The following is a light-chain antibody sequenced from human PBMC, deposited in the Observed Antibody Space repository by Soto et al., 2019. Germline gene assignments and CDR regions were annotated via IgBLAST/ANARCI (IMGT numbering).Light chain of an antibody. V-gene: IGLV2-14*01. Sequence: QSALTQPASVSGSPGQSITISCTGTSSDVGGYNYVSWYQQHPGKAPKLINYEVSNRPSGVSNRFSGSKSGNTGSLTISGLQAEDEADYYCNSYTSKSTGVFGTGTKVTVL. J-gene: IGLJ1*01. CDR2: EVS. CDR1: SSDVGGYNY. CDR3: NSYTSKSTGV.